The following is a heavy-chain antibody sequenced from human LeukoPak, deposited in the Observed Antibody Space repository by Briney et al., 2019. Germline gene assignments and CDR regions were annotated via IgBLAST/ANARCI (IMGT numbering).Heavy chain of an antibody. Sequence: GGSLRLSCAASGFTFSSYWMSWVRQAPGKGLEWVANIKQDGSEKYYVDSVKGRFTISRDNAKNSLYLQMNSLRAEDTAVYYCARDLEYSSGWSNGYWGQGTLVTVSS. CDR1: GFTFSSYW. V-gene: IGHV3-7*01. D-gene: IGHD6-19*01. CDR3: ARDLEYSSGWSNGY. J-gene: IGHJ4*02. CDR2: IKQDGSEK.